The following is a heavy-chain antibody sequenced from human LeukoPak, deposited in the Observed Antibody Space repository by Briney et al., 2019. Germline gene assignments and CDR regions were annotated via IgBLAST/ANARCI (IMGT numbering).Heavy chain of an antibody. CDR3: AKEEQWLVFDY. CDR2: ISGSGGST. D-gene: IGHD6-19*01. V-gene: IGHV3-23*01. J-gene: IGHJ4*02. Sequence: GGSLRLSCVASGFTFNNYAMSWVRQAPGKGLEWVSAISGSGGSTYYADSVKGRFTISRDNSKNTLYLQMNSLRAEDTAVYYCAKEEQWLVFDYWGQGTLVTVSS. CDR1: GFTFNNYA.